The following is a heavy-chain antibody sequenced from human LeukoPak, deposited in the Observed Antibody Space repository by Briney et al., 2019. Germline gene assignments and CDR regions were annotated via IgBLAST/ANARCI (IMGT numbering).Heavy chain of an antibody. Sequence: GASVKVSCKASGYTFTSYDINWVRQATGQGLEWMGWMNPNSGNTGYAQKFQGRLTMTRNTSISTVYMELSSLRSEDTAVYYCARVGGYCSGGSCHGPGPTPDYWGQGTLVTVSS. CDR1: GYTFTSYD. D-gene: IGHD2-15*01. CDR3: ARVGGYCSGGSCHGPGPTPDY. V-gene: IGHV1-8*01. CDR2: MNPNSGNT. J-gene: IGHJ4*02.